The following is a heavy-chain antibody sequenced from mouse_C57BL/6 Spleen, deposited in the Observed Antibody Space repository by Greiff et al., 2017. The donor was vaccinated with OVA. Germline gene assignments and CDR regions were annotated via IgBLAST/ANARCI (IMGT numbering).Heavy chain of an antibody. CDR1: GYAFTNYL. CDR3: ARGGLRHRYFDV. CDR2: LTPGSGGT. D-gene: IGHD2-4*01. V-gene: IGHV1-54*01. Sequence: VQLQQSGAELVRPGTSVKVSCKASGYAFTNYLIEWVKQRPGQGLEWIGVLTPGSGGTNYNEKFKGKATLTADKSSSTAYMQLSSLTSEDSAVYVCARGGLRHRYFDVWGTGTTVTVSS. J-gene: IGHJ1*03.